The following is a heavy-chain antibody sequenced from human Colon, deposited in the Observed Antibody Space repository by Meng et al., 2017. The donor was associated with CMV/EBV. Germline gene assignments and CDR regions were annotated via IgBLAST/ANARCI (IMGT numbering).Heavy chain of an antibody. V-gene: IGHV3-21*01. Sequence: GGSLRLSCAASGFIFNTYWMSWVRQAPGKGLEWVSSLSSSSSFIYYADSVKGRFTISRDNAKNSLYLQLDSLRAEDTAVYYCARGHDFDYWGQGTLVTVSS. CDR1: GFIFNTYW. CDR3: ARGHDFDY. J-gene: IGHJ4*02. CDR2: LSSSSSFI.